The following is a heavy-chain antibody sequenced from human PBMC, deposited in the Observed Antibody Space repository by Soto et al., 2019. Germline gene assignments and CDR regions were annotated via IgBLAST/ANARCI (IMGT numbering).Heavy chain of an antibody. D-gene: IGHD3-22*01. CDR2: IIPIFGTA. J-gene: IGHJ4*02. CDR1: GGTFSSYA. V-gene: IGHV1-69*12. CDR3: ARDTQGPDYDSSGYHFEGGGYFDY. Sequence: QVQLVQSGAEVKKPGSSVKVSCKASGGTFSSYAISWVRQAPGQGLEWMGGIIPIFGTANYAQKFQGRVTFTADGSTSIAYMELSSLRSEDTAVYYCARDTQGPDYDSSGYHFEGGGYFDYWGQGTLVTVSS.